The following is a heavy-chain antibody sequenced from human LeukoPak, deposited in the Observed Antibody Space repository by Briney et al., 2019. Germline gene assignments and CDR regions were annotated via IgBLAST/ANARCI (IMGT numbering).Heavy chain of an antibody. CDR2: INWNGGST. D-gene: IGHD3-22*01. CDR1: GFPFDDYG. J-gene: IGHJ4*02. V-gene: IGHV3-20*04. CDR3: ARGHGYYDSSGESD. Sequence: PGGSLRLSCAASGFPFDDYGMSWVRQAPGKGLEWVSGINWNGGSTGYADSVKGRFTISRDNAKNSLYLQMNSLRAEDTALYYCARGHGYYDSSGESDWGQGTLVTVSS.